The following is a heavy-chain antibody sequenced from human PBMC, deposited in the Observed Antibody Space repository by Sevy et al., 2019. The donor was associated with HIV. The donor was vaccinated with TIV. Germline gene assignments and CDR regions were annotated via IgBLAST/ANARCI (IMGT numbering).Heavy chain of an antibody. CDR1: GFTFSDYW. J-gene: IGHJ4*02. V-gene: IGHV3-7*01. CDR3: ARLKLHYDPYYFDL. D-gene: IGHD3-16*01. CDR2: IKQDGSKK. Sequence: GGSLRLSCAASGFTFSDYWMSWVRQAPEKGLEWVDNIKQDGSKKYYVDSIKGRFIVYRDNAKKSLYLEMSSLRAEDTAVYYCARLKLHYDPYYFDLWGQGTLVTVSS.